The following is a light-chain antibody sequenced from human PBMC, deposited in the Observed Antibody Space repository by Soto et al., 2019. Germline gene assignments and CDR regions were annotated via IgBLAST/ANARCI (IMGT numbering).Light chain of an antibody. J-gene: IGKJ2*01. CDR2: AAS. Sequence: DIQMTQSPSSLSASVGDRVTITCRASQSISSYLNWYQQKPRKAPKLLIYAASSLQSGVPSRFCGSGSGTEFMLTSSSLQPEDFATYYCQQSYSTPPYTFGQGTKLEIK. CDR3: QQSYSTPPYT. CDR1: QSISSY. V-gene: IGKV1-39*01.